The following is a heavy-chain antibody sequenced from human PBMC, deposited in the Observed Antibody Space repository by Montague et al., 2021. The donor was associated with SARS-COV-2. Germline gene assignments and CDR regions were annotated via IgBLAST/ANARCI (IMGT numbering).Heavy chain of an antibody. CDR3: ARGGGYYNYGLDV. Sequence: SETLSLTCTVSGGSISNYYWSWIRQPPGRRLEWIGYIYYSGGTDYSPSLKSRVTISLDTSKNQFSLKVTSVTAADTAVYYCARGGGYYNYGLDVWGPGTTITVSS. V-gene: IGHV4-59*01. D-gene: IGHD3-22*01. CDR1: GGSISNYY. CDR2: IYYSGGT. J-gene: IGHJ6*02.